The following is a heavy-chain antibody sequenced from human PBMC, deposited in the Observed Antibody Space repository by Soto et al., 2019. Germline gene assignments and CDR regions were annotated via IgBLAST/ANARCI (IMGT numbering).Heavy chain of an antibody. J-gene: IGHJ3*02. CDR2: IKQDGSEK. CDR3: AREDGYDSSGYAGAFDI. Sequence: LRLSCAASGFTFSSYWMSWVRQAPGKGLEWVANIKQDGSEKYYVDSVKGRFTISRDNAKNSLYLQMNSLRAEDTAVYYCAREDGYDSSGYAGAFDIWGQGTMVTVS. CDR1: GFTFSSYW. V-gene: IGHV3-7*03. D-gene: IGHD3-22*01.